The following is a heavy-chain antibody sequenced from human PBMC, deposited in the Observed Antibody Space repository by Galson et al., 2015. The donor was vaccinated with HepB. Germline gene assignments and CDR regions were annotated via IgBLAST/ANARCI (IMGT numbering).Heavy chain of an antibody. CDR1: TSISTDYG. V-gene: IGHV1-18*04. CDR2: VHASNGHT. D-gene: IGHD2-2*01. Sequence: SVKVSCKASTSISTDYGISWVRQAPGQGLEWMGWVHASNGHTNYAKRLQGRVTMTIDTSTSTAYMELRSLTVDDTAVYFCARGDVVVVTGDIHAFDIWGQGTMVTVSS. J-gene: IGHJ3*02. CDR3: ARGDVVVVTGDIHAFDI.